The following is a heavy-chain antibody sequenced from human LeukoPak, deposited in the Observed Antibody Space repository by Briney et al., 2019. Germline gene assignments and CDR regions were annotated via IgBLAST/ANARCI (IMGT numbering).Heavy chain of an antibody. J-gene: IGHJ6*03. D-gene: IGHD1-20*01. V-gene: IGHV1-69*04. CDR3: AIGSNWNPVYMDV. CDR2: IIPILGIA. Sequence: GASVKVSCKASGGTFSSYAISWVRQAPGQGLEWMGRIIPILGIANYAQKFQGRVTITTDESTSTAYMELSSLRSEDTAVYYCAIGSNWNPVYMDVWGKGTTVTVSS. CDR1: GGTFSSYA.